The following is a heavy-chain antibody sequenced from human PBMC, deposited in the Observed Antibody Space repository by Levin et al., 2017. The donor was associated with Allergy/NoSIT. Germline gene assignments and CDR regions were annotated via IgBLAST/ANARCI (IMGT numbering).Heavy chain of an antibody. CDR3: ARVHNWNGYAFDI. D-gene: IGHD1-20*01. V-gene: IGHV4-39*07. J-gene: IGHJ3*02. Sequence: SETLSLTCTVSGGSIDSTSYYWGWIRQPPGTGLEWIGNIYFSGSTYYNPSLQSRVTMSVDTSKNQFSLRLTSLTAADTAVYFCARVHNWNGYAFDIWGQGTMVTVSS. CDR1: GGSIDSTSYY. CDR2: IYFSGST.